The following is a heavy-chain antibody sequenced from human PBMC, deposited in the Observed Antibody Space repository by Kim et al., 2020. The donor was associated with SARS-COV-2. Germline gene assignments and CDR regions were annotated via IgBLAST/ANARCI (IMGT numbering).Heavy chain of an antibody. J-gene: IGHJ4*02. V-gene: IGHV3-48*03. CDR2: STI. D-gene: IGHD3-3*01. Sequence: STIYYADSVKGRFPISRDNAKNSLYLQMNSLRAEDTAVYYCARDGLGGEWLWGQGTLVTVSS. CDR3: ARDGLGGEWL.